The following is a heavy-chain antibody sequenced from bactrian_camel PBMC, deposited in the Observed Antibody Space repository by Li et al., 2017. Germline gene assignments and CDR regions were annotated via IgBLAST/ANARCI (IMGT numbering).Heavy chain of an antibody. D-gene: IGHD5*01. J-gene: IGHJ6*01. CDR1: GFTFSTTS. Sequence: DVQLVESGGGLVQPGGTLSLSCVASGFTFSTTSMFWVRQAPGKGLEYVTAIDSGGGSYYPDSVKGRFTISRDNVKNSVYLQMNSLKPEDTAVYYCVKDDWGWSFGSWGQGTQVTVS. CDR3: VKDDWGWSFGS. CDR2: IDSGGGS. V-gene: IGHV3S40*01.